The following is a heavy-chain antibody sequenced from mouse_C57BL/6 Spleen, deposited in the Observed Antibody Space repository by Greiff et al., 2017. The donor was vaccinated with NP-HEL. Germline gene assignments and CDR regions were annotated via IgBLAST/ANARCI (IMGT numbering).Heavy chain of an antibody. CDR2: ISSGGDYI. CDR1: GFTFSSYA. CDR3: TRVGNRIVTTAWFAY. Sequence: EVQVVESGEGLVKPGGSLKLSCAASGFTFSSYAMSWVRQTPEKRLEWVAYISSGGDYIYYADTVKGRFTISRDNARNTLYLQMSSLKSEDTAMYYCTRVGNRIVTTAWFAYWGQGTLVTVSA. J-gene: IGHJ3*01. D-gene: IGHD2-5*01. V-gene: IGHV5-9-1*02.